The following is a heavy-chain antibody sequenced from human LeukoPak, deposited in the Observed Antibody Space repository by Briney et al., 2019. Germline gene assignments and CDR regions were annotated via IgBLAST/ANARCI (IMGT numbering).Heavy chain of an antibody. CDR3: ARGPYYSNALGHFDY. Sequence: SETLSLTCTVSGGPISSNYWSWIRQPAGKGLEWIGRIYSSGSANYNPSLKSRVSMSADTSKNQFSLNLSSVTAADTAVYYCARGPYYSNALGHFDYWGQGTLVTVSS. J-gene: IGHJ4*02. V-gene: IGHV4-4*07. CDR1: GGPISSNY. CDR2: IYSSGSA. D-gene: IGHD4-11*01.